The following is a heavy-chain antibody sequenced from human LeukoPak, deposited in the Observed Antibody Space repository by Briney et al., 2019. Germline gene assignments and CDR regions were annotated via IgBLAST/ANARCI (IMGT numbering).Heavy chain of an antibody. J-gene: IGHJ4*02. CDR1: GFTVSSNY. D-gene: IGHD1-26*01. Sequence: GGSLRLSCAASGFTVSSNYTSWVRQAPGKGLEWVSVIYSGGSTYYADSVKGRFTISRDNSKNTLYLQMNSLRAEDTAVYYCARALVGAFDYWGQGTLVTVSS. V-gene: IGHV3-53*01. CDR2: IYSGGST. CDR3: ARALVGAFDY.